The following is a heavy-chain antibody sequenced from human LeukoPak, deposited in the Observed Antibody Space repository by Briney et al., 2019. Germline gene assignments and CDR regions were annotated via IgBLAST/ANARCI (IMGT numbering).Heavy chain of an antibody. CDR3: ARFGSGWYGFDY. CDR2: IYHSGST. J-gene: IGHJ4*02. Sequence: PSGTLSLTCAVSGDSISSSNWWSWVRQPPGKGLEWIGEIYHSGSTNYNPSLRSRVTISVDKSKNQFSLRLSSVTAADTAVYYCARFGSGWYGFDYWGQGTLVSVSS. CDR1: GDSISSSNW. V-gene: IGHV4-4*02. D-gene: IGHD6-19*01.